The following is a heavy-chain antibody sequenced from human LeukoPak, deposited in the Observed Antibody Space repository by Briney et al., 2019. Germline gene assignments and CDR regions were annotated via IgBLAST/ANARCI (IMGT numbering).Heavy chain of an antibody. CDR3: AKLGVTVGANAY. CDR2: ISESGETT. D-gene: IGHD4-23*01. V-gene: IGHV3-23*01. CDR1: GFTFSSYA. Sequence: GGSLRLTCAASGFTFSSYAMSWVRQPPGKGLEWVSSISESGETTDHADSVKGRFTISRDNSKNTLYLQMNFLSADDTAVYYCAKLGVTVGANAYWGQGTLVTVAS. J-gene: IGHJ4*02.